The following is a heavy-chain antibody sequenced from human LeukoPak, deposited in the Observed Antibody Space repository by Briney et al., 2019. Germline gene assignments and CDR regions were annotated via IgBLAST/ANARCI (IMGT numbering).Heavy chain of an antibody. CDR1: GGSFSGYY. CDR2: INHSGST. CDR3: ARANLEEGYSGYVPY. V-gene: IGHV4-34*01. J-gene: IGHJ4*02. Sequence: SETLSLTCAVYGGSFSGYYWSWIRQPPGKGLEWIGEINHSGSTNYNPSLKSRVTISVDMSKNQFSLKLSSVTAADTAVYYCARANLEEGYSGYVPYWGQGTLVTVSS. D-gene: IGHD5-12*01.